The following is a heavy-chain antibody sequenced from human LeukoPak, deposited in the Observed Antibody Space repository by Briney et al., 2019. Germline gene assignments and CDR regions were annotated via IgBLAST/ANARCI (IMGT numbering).Heavy chain of an antibody. V-gene: IGHV3-23*01. CDR3: AKCSAGNCDIDY. D-gene: IGHD2-15*01. CDR1: GFTFNSFA. J-gene: IGHJ4*02. CDR2: ISGSDGSS. Sequence: GGSLRLSCAASGFTFNSFAMNWVRQAPGKGLEWVSSISGSDGSSHYADFVKGRFTISRDNSKNTLYLQMNSLRTEDTAMYYCAKCSAGNCDIDYWGQGTLVTVSS.